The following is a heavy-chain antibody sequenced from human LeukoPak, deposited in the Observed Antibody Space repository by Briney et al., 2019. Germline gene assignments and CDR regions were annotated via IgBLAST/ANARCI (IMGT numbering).Heavy chain of an antibody. Sequence: PSETLSLTCTVSGASIDFEGYYWSWVRQSAGKGLEWIGRIDHGGVTNYNPSLQSRVTISLDTPQKQFSLKLNSVTAADTAVYYCARGHDYYSEYFQHWGQGTLVSVSS. CDR2: IDHGGVT. V-gene: IGHV4-61*02. D-gene: IGHD1-26*01. CDR3: ARGHDYYSEYFQH. J-gene: IGHJ1*01. CDR1: GASIDFEGYY.